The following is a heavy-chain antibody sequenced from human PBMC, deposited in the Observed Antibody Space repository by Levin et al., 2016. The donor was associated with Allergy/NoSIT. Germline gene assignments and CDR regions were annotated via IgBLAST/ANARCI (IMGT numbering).Heavy chain of an antibody. CDR3: AILGVLLWFGEPRGYGMDV. D-gene: IGHD3-10*01. V-gene: IGHV3-30*03. Sequence: GESLKISCAASGFTFSSYGMHWVRQAPGKGLEWVAVISYDGSNKYYADSVKGRFTISRDNSKNTLYLQMNSLRAEDTAVYYCAILGVLLWFGEPRGYGMDVWGQGTTVTVSS. J-gene: IGHJ6*02. CDR2: ISYDGSNK. CDR1: GFTFSSYG.